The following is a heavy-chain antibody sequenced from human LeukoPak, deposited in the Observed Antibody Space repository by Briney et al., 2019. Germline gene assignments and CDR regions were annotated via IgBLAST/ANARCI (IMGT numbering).Heavy chain of an antibody. Sequence: GGSLRLSCAASGFTFSSYWMSWVPQAPGKGLEWVAYIKQDGSEKYYVDSVKGRFTISRDNAKNSLYLQMNSLRAEDTAVYYCAREDYGGNSGNFDYWGQGTLVTVSS. CDR3: AREDYGGNSGNFDY. D-gene: IGHD4-23*01. J-gene: IGHJ4*02. CDR1: GFTFSSYW. CDR2: IKQDGSEK. V-gene: IGHV3-7*01.